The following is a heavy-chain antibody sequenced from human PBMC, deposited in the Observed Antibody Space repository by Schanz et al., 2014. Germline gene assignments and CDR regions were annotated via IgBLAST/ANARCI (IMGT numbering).Heavy chain of an antibody. CDR1: GGTFSTYT. D-gene: IGHD6-13*01. CDR2: IIPILGIA. J-gene: IGHJ4*02. Sequence: QVQLVQSEAEVKKPGSSVKVSCKASGGTFSTYTISWVRQAPGQGLEWMGRIIPILGIANYAQKFQGRVSITADTSTNTAYMEVSSLRSEDTAVYYCARSGSSNWYFFDYWGQGTLVTVSS. CDR3: ARSGSSNWYFFDY. V-gene: IGHV1-69*02.